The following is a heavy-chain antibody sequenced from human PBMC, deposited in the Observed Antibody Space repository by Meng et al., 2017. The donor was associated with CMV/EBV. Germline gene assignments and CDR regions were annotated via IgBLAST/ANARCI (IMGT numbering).Heavy chain of an antibody. CDR3: AKDRSSSVSFWFDP. D-gene: IGHD6-6*01. J-gene: IGHJ5*02. CDR1: GFTFSSYS. V-gene: IGHV3-21*01. CDR2: ISSSSSYI. Sequence: GESLKISCAASGFTFSSYSMNWVRQAPGKGLEWVSSISSSSSYIYYADSVKGRFTISRDNSKNTLYLQMNSLRAEDTAVYYCAKDRSSSVSFWFDPWGQGTLVTVSS.